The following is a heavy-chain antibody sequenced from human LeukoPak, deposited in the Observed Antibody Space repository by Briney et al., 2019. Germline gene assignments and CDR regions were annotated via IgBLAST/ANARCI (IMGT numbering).Heavy chain of an antibody. J-gene: IGHJ4*02. CDR3: ARGDDYGDMDY. V-gene: IGHV3-53*04. CDR1: GFTVSSNY. CDR2: IYSGGST. D-gene: IGHD4-17*01. Sequence: GGSLRLSCAASGFTVSSNYMSWVRQAPGKGLEWVSVIYSGGSTYYADSVKGRFTISRHNSKNTLYLQMNSLRAEDAAVYYCARGDDYGDMDYWGQGTLVTVSS.